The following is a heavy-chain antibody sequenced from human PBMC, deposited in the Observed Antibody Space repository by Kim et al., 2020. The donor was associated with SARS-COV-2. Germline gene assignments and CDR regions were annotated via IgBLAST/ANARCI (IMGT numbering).Heavy chain of an antibody. Sequence: EKFYMDSVRGRFTISRDNAKNSLFLQMLSLRAEDAALYYCARGGSYSFEYWGQGSLVTVSS. CDR2: EK. CDR3: ARGGSYSFEY. D-gene: IGHD5-12*01. V-gene: IGHV3-7*01. J-gene: IGHJ4*02.